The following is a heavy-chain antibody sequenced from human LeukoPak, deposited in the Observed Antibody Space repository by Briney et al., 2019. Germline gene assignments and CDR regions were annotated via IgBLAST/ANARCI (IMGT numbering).Heavy chain of an antibody. CDR1: GYTFTSYY. V-gene: IGHV1-46*01. D-gene: IGHD2-15*01. Sequence: ASVKVSCKASGYTFTSYYMHWVRQAPGQGLEWMGIINPSGGSTSYAQKFQGRVTMTGDTSTSTVYMELSSLRSEDTAVYYCARGLRIGYCSGGSCSLGYWGQGTLVTVSS. J-gene: IGHJ4*02. CDR3: ARGLRIGYCSGGSCSLGY. CDR2: INPSGGST.